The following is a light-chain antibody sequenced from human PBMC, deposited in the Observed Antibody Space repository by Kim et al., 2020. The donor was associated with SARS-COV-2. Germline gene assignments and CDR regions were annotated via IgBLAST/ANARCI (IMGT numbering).Light chain of an antibody. CDR2: DAS. CDR3: QQNWKWRS. Sequence: EIVMTQSPATLSASPGERVTLSCRASQSVGSNLFWYQQKPGQSPRLLIYDASTRATGIPARFSGSGSGTEFTLAVSSLQSEDFAVYYCQQNWKWRSFGGGTKVDIK. J-gene: IGKJ4*01. V-gene: IGKV3D-15*01. CDR1: QSVGSN.